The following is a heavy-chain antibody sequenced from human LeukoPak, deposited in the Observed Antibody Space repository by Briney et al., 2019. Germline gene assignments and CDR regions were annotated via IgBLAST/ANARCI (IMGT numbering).Heavy chain of an antibody. CDR2: ISGSGGST. CDR3: AKERSYSTPPDAFDI. D-gene: IGHD1-26*01. J-gene: IGHJ3*02. V-gene: IGHV3-23*01. Sequence: GGSLRLSCAASGFTFRSYSMNWVRQAPGKGLEWVSAISGSGGSTYYADSVKGRFTISRDNSKNTLYLQMNSLRAEDTAVYYCAKERSYSTPPDAFDIWGQGTMVTVSS. CDR1: GFTFRSYS.